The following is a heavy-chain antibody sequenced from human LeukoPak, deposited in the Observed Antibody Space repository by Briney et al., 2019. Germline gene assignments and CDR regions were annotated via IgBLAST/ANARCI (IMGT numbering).Heavy chain of an antibody. V-gene: IGHV4-34*01. CDR2: INHSGST. D-gene: IGHD3-10*01. J-gene: IGHJ4*02. Sequence: PSETLSLTCAAYGGSFSGYYWSWIRQPPGKGLEWIGEINHSGSTNYNPSLKSRVTISVDTSKNQFSLKLSSVTAADTAVYYCARDLSHFDYGSGSYYLLYFDYWGQGTLVTVSS. CDR3: ARDLSHFDYGSGSYYLLYFDY. CDR1: GGSFSGYY.